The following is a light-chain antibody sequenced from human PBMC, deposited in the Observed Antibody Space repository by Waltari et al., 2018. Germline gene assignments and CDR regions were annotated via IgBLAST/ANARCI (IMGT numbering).Light chain of an antibody. CDR1: QSISSY. CDR2: AAS. CDR3: QQTYSTPFT. J-gene: IGKJ3*01. V-gene: IGKV1-39*01. Sequence: DIQMTQSPSSLSASVGDRVTITCRASQSISSYLNWYQQKPGKVPKLLIYAASTLQSGVPSRFSGSGSGTDFTLTISSPQPEDFATYYCQQTYSTPFTFGPGTKVDI.